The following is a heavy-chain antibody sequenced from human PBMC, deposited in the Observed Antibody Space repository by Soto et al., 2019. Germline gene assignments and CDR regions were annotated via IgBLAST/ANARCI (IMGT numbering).Heavy chain of an antibody. V-gene: IGHV4-59*01. CDR3: ARDAVAGYNPPYGTDV. CDR1: CAPINSYY. CDR2: ISYSGST. Sequence: PSETLSLTCTVSCAPINSYYWSWIRQPPGKGLEWIGFISYSGSTNRNPSLKSRVTISVDTSKNQFSLELRSVTAEDTAIYYCARDAVAGYNPPYGTDVWGQGTTVTVSS. J-gene: IGHJ6*02. D-gene: IGHD6-19*01.